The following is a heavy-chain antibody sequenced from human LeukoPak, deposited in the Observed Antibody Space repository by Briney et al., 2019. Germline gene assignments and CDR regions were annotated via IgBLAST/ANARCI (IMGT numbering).Heavy chain of an antibody. CDR3: ARGATVWARMDV. D-gene: IGHD4-17*01. Sequence: GGSLRLSCSASGFNFSSYSMNWVRQAPGKGLEWVSYISSTGTTIYYADSVKGRFTISRDNAKNSLYLQMNSLRAEDTAVYYCARGATVWARMDVWGKGTTVTVSS. V-gene: IGHV3-48*04. CDR1: GFNFSSYS. J-gene: IGHJ6*03. CDR2: ISSTGTTI.